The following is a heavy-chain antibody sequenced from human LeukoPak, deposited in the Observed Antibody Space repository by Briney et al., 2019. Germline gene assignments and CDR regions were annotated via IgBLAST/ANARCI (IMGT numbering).Heavy chain of an antibody. V-gene: IGHV4-4*07. CDR2: IYTSGST. J-gene: IGHJ4*02. CDR1: GGSISSYY. CDR3: ARDPYYYDSSGYYGPGYFDY. D-gene: IGHD3-22*01. Sequence: SETLSLTCTVSGGSISSYYWSWIRQPAGKGLEWIGRIYTSGSTNYNPSLKSRVTMSVDTPKNQFSLKLSSVTAADTAVYYCARDPYYYDSSGYYGPGYFDYWGQGTLVTVSS.